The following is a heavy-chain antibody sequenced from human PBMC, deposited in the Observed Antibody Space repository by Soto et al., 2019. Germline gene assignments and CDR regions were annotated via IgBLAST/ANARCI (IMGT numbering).Heavy chain of an antibody. D-gene: IGHD3-10*01. J-gene: IGHJ4*02. Sequence: QLQLQESGSGLVKPSQTLSLTCAVSGGSISSGGYSWSWIRQPPGKGLEWIGYIYHSGSTYYNPALKLRVTISVDRAKTQFALKLSSVTAADTAGYYCARENNVLPGGYFDYWGQGTLVTVSS. CDR1: GGSISSGGYS. V-gene: IGHV4-30-2*01. CDR3: ARENNVLPGGYFDY. CDR2: IYHSGST.